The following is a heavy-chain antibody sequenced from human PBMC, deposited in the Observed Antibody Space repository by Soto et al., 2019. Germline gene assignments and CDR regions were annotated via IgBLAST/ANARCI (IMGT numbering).Heavy chain of an antibody. V-gene: IGHV4-30-4*01. CDR1: GGSISSGDYY. CDR3: ARDAHSSSRIPHDYGDVYYYYGIDV. CDR2: IDYSGST. D-gene: IGHD4-17*01. J-gene: IGHJ6*01. Sequence: PSETLSLTCTVSGGSISSGDYYWSWIRQPPGKGREWIGYIDYSGSTYYNPSLKSRVTTSVDTSKNQFSLKLSSVTAADTAVYSCARDAHSSSRIPHDYGDVYYYYGIDVWGQGTTVTLSS.